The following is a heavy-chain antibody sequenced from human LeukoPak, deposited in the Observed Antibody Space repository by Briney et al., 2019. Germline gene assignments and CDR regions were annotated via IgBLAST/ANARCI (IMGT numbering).Heavy chain of an antibody. CDR2: IYYSGST. V-gene: IGHV4-39*07. J-gene: IGHJ4*02. D-gene: IGHD6-13*01. CDR3: VGGRQQLVYYFDY. Sequence: SETLSLTCTVSGGSISSSSYYWGWIRQPPGKGLEWIGSIYYSGSTYYNPSLKSRVTISVDTSKNQFSLKLSSVTAADTAVYYCVGGRQQLVYYFDYWGQGTLVTVSS. CDR1: GGSISSSSYY.